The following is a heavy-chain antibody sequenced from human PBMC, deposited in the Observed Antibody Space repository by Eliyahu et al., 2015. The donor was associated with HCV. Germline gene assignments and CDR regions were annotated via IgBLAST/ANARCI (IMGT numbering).Heavy chain of an antibody. Sequence: PGQGLEWMGGIIPIFGTANYAQKFQGRVTITADXSTSTAYMELSSLRSEDTAVYYCAIPQLWRGRDYYYYGMDVWGQGTTVTVSS. V-gene: IGHV1-69*06. CDR3: AIPQLWRGRDYYYYGMDV. CDR2: IIPIFGTA. J-gene: IGHJ6*02. D-gene: IGHD5-18*01.